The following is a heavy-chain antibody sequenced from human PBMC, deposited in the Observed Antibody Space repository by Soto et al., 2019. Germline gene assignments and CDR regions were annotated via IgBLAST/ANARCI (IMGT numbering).Heavy chain of an antibody. D-gene: IGHD2-2*02. V-gene: IGHV4-4*07. J-gene: IGHJ6*01. CDR3: ARDDLXEDIPGDNYYYYYGMDV. CDR1: GGSISSYY. CDR2: IYTSGST. Sequence: SGTLSLTCTVSGGSISSYYWSWIRQPAGKGLEWIGRIYTSGSTNYNPSLKSRVTMSVDTSKNQFSLKLSSVTAADTAVYYCARDDLXEDIPGDNYYYYYGMDVWGQGTTVTVSS.